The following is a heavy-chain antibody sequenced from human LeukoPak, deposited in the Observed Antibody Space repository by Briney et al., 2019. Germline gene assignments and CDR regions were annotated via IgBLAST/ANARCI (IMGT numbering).Heavy chain of an antibody. J-gene: IGHJ4*02. Sequence: HPGGSLRLSCAASGFTFSSYGMHWVRQAPGKGLEWVAVIWYDGSNKYYADSVKGRFTISRDNSKNTLYLQMNSLRAEDTAVYYCAKSGYSSSWYYFDYWGQGTLVTVSS. CDR3: AKSGYSSSWYYFDY. V-gene: IGHV3-33*06. CDR1: GFTFSSYG. CDR2: IWYDGSNK. D-gene: IGHD6-13*01.